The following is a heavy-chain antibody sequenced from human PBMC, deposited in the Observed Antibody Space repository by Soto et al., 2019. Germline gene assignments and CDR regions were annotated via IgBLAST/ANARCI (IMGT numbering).Heavy chain of an antibody. J-gene: IGHJ4*02. CDR1: GFSLSNARMG. V-gene: IGHV2-26*01. CDR2: IFSNDEK. Sequence: QVTLKESGPVLVKPTEPLTLTCTVSGFSLSNARMGVSWIRQPPGKALEGLAHIFSNDEKSYSTSLKSRLTISKDTSKSQVVLTMTYIDPVDTATYYCARILHYDYIWGSYRYAFDYWGQGTLVTVSS. D-gene: IGHD3-16*02. CDR3: ARILHYDYIWGSYRYAFDY.